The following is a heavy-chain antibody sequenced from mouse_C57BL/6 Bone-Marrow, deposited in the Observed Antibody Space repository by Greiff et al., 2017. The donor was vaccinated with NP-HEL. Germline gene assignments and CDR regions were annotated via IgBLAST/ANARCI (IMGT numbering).Heavy chain of an antibody. CDR1: GFTFSSYG. D-gene: IGHD1-1*02. CDR3: ARHRGLWPHYFDY. J-gene: IGHJ2*01. Sequence: EVKLVESGGDLVKPGGSLKLSCAASGFTFSSYGMSWVRQTPDKRLEWVATISSGGSYTYYPDSVKGRFTISRDNAKNTLYLQMSSLKSEDTAMYYCARHRGLWPHYFDYWGQGTTLTVSS. CDR2: ISSGGSYT. V-gene: IGHV5-6*02.